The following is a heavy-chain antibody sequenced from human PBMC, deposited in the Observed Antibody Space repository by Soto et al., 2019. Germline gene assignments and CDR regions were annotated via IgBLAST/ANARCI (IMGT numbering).Heavy chain of an antibody. CDR1: GYTFTNYG. Sequence: QVQLVQSGAEVKKPGASVKVSCKASGYTFTNYGISWVRQAPGQGLEWMGWISAYNGNTNNAQTLKGRVTLTTDTATSTVYMELRSLRSDDTGVFYCARNSPPPDYWGQGTLVTVSS. D-gene: IGHD2-21*01. CDR2: ISAYNGNT. V-gene: IGHV1-18*01. CDR3: ARNSPPPDY. J-gene: IGHJ4*02.